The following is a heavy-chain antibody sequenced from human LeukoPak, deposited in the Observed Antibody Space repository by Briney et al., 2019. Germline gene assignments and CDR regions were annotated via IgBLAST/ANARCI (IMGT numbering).Heavy chain of an antibody. CDR2: IIPIFGTA. CDR3: ARARSCSSTSCSHFDY. D-gene: IGHD2-2*01. J-gene: IGHJ4*02. CDR1: GGTFSSYA. Sequence: SVKVSCKASGGTFSSYAISWVRQAPGQGLEWMGGIIPIFGTANYAQKFRGRVTITTDESTSTAYMELSSLRSEDTAVYYCARARSCSSTSCSHFDYWGQGTLVTVSS. V-gene: IGHV1-69*05.